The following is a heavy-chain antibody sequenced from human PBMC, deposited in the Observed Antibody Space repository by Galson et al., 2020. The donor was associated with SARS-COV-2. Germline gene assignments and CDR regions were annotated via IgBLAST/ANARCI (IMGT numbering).Heavy chain of an antibody. Sequence: GESLKISCAPPGFTFSSYAMSWVRQAPGKGLEWVSTISDTGAATFYADSVKGRFTTARDNTRYRLYLQMDNLRAEDTAVYYCAKDMTNIVVVPASILAFDIWGQGTMITVSS. J-gene: IGHJ3*02. D-gene: IGHD2-2*01. CDR1: GFTFSSYA. V-gene: IGHV3-23*01. CDR3: AKDMTNIVVVPASILAFDI. CDR2: ISDTGAAT.